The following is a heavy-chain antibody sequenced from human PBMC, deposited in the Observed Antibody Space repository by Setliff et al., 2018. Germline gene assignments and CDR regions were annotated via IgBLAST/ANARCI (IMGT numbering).Heavy chain of an antibody. V-gene: IGHV4-59*11. CDR3: AREPYYYNFWSGYENWFDP. D-gene: IGHD3-3*01. CDR1: GGSISSHY. CDR2: IYYSGST. J-gene: IGHJ5*02. Sequence: SETLSLTCTVSGGSISSHYWSWIRQPPGKGLEWIGSIYYSGSTNYNPPLKSRVTISVDTSKNQFSLKLSSVTAAGTAVYYCAREPYYYNFWSGYENWFDPWGQGTLVTVSS.